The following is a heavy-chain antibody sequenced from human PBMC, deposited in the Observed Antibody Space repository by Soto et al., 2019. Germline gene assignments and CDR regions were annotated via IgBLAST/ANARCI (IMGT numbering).Heavy chain of an antibody. V-gene: IGHV4-59*11. J-gene: IGHJ4*02. CDR2: IYYSGST. D-gene: IGHD2-2*03. CDR3: ASGWMAAFDN. CDR1: GDSIKTHY. Sequence: SETLSLTCNVTGDSIKTHYWRWIRQAPGKGLEWIGYIYYSGSTLYNPSLKRRVTISADTAKNQFSLRLTSLTAADTAVYYCASGWMAAFDNWGQGTLVTVSS.